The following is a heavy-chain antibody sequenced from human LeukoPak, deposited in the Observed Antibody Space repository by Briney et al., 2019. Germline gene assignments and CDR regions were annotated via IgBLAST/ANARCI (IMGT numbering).Heavy chain of an antibody. V-gene: IGHV4-59*01. J-gene: IGHJ1*01. CDR2: IYYSGST. Sequence: SETLSLTCTVSGGSISSYYWSWLRQPPGKGLEWIGYIYYSGSTNYNPSLKSRVTISVDTSKNQFSLKLSSVTAADTAVYYCADRNFQHWGQGTLVTVSS. D-gene: IGHD3-16*02. CDR1: GGSISSYY. CDR3: ADRNFQH.